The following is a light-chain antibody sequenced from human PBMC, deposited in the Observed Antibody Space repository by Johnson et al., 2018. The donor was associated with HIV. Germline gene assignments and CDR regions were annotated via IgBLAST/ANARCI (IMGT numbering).Light chain of an antibody. CDR1: SSNIGKNY. V-gene: IGLV1-51*01. J-gene: IGLJ1*01. Sequence: QSALTQPPSVSAAPGQKVTISCSGSSSNIGKNYVSWYQQLPGTAPKLLIYDNNKRPSGIPDRFSGSKSGTSATLGITGLQTGDEADYYCGTWDSSLNTFVFGTGPRVTVL. CDR2: DNN. CDR3: GTWDSSLNTFV.